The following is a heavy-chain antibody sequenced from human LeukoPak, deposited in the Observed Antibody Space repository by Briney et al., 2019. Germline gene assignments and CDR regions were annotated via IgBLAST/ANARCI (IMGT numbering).Heavy chain of an antibody. CDR3: ARRTTMVRRADYFDS. J-gene: IGHJ4*02. CDR1: GGSISSSSYY. Sequence: SETLSLTCTVSGGSISSSSYYWGWTRQPPGKGLEWIGSIHYSGSTNYNPSLKSRVTTSVDTSKNQFSLKLSSVTAADTAVYYCARRTTMVRRADYFDSWGQGTLVTVSS. CDR2: IHYSGST. V-gene: IGHV4-39*07. D-gene: IGHD3-10*01.